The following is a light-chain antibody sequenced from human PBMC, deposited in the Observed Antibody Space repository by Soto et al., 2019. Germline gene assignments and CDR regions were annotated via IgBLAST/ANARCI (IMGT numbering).Light chain of an antibody. CDR3: QQYNKWRT. Sequence: EIVMTQSPATLSVSPVERATLSCRASQSVSSNLAWYQQKPGQAPRLLIYGASTRATGIPARFSGSGSGTEFTLTISSLQSEDFAVYYCQQYNKWRTFGQGTKVDIK. CDR1: QSVSSN. J-gene: IGKJ1*01. CDR2: GAS. V-gene: IGKV3-15*01.